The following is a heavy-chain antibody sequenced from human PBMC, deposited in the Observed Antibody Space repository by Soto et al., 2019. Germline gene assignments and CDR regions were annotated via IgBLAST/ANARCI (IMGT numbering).Heavy chain of an antibody. J-gene: IGHJ4*02. CDR3: ARYAPWMYGPADY. CDR2: INPNSGDT. Sequence: QVQLVQSGAEVKKPGASVKVSCKASGYTFTGYYMHWVRPAPGQGLEWMGWINPNSGDTNSAQKFQGRVTMTRDTSISTAYMELSRLRSDDTAVYYCARYAPWMYGPADYWGQGTLVTVSS. V-gene: IGHV1-2*02. CDR1: GYTFTGYY. D-gene: IGHD2-2*03.